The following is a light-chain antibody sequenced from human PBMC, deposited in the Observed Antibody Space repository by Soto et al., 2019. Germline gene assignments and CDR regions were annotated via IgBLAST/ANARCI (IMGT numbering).Light chain of an antibody. V-gene: IGKV1-13*02. Sequence: AIQLTQSPSSLSASVGDRVTITCRASQGISSALAWYQQKPGKAPKLLIYDASSLESGVPSRFSGSGSRTEFTLTISSLQPEDFATYYCQQFNSYPHLSLTFGGGTKVEIK. J-gene: IGKJ4*01. CDR2: DAS. CDR3: QQFNSYPHLSLT. CDR1: QGISSA.